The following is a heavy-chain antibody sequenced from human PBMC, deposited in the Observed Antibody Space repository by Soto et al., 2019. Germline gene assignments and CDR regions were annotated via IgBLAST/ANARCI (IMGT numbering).Heavy chain of an antibody. Sequence: ASETLSPTCAVSGASIGSSYWWSWGRPPPGKGLEWIGKISHTGRTNYNPSLNSRVTISVDTSKHHFSLKLNSVTAADTAVYYCARNAGEPHFEYWGQGAMVTVSS. CDR3: ARNAGEPHFEY. D-gene: IGHD1-26*01. J-gene: IGHJ4*02. CDR1: GASIGSSYW. V-gene: IGHV4-4*02. CDR2: ISHTGRT.